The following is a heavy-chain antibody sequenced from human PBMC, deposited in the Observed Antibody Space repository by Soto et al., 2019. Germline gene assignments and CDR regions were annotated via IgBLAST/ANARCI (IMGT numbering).Heavy chain of an antibody. V-gene: IGHV4-39*01. CDR2: IYYSGST. Sequence: QLQLQESGPGLVKPSETLSLTCTVSGGSISSSSYYWGWIRQPPGKGLEWIGSIYYSGSTYYNPSLKSRVTISVDTSKNQFSLKLSSVTAADTAVYYCARRELPRGWFDPWGQGTLVTVSS. D-gene: IGHD2-15*01. CDR1: GGSISSSSYY. CDR3: ARRELPRGWFDP. J-gene: IGHJ5*02.